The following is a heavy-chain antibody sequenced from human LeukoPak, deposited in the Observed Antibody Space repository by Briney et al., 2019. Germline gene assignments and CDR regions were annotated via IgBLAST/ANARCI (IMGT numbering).Heavy chain of an antibody. CDR3: ARALFRFDSSSRSLHWYFDL. J-gene: IGHJ2*01. Sequence: SETLSLTCTVSGDSISSYYWSWIRQPPGKGLEWVGYIYRSESTNYNPSLKSRVTISVDTSKNEFSLKLPSVTAADTAVYYCARALFRFDSSSRSLHWYFDLWGRGTLVTVSS. D-gene: IGHD3-22*01. V-gene: IGHV4-59*01. CDR1: GDSISSYY. CDR2: IYRSEST.